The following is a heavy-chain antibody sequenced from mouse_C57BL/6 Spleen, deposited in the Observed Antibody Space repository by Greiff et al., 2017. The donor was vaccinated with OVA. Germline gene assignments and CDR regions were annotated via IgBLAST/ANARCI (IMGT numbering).Heavy chain of an antibody. V-gene: IGHV1-81*01. J-gene: IGHJ4*01. CDR1: GYTFTSYG. CDR2: IYPRSGNT. D-gene: IGHD2-4*01. Sequence: VQLQQSGAELARPGASVKLSCKASGYTFTSYGISWVKQRTGQGLEWIGEIYPRSGNTYYNEKFKGKATLTADKSSSTAYMELRSLTSEDSAVYFCASSPYYDYDDGYAMDYWGQGTSVTVSS. CDR3: ASSPYYDYDDGYAMDY.